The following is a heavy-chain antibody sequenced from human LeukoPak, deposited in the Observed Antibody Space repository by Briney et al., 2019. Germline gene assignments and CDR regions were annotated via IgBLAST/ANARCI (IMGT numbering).Heavy chain of an antibody. J-gene: IGHJ4*02. V-gene: IGHV4-34*01. CDR1: GGSFSGYY. CDR2: INHSGST. Sequence: PSETLSLTCAVYGGSFSGYYWSWIRQPPGKGLEWIGEINHSGSTNYNPSLKSRVTISVDTSKNQFSLKLSSVTAADTAVYYCARGVRYFDWSHPGGDYWGQGTLVTVSS. CDR3: ARGVRYFDWSHPGGDY. D-gene: IGHD3-9*01.